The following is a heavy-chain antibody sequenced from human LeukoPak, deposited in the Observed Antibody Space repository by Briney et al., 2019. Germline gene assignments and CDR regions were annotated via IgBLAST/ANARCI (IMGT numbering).Heavy chain of an antibody. D-gene: IGHD3-10*01. CDR1: GFTFSSYG. CDR2: ISYDGSNK. V-gene: IGHV3-30*03. Sequence: GGSLRLSCAASGFTFSSYGMHWVRQAPGKGLEWVAVISYDGSNKYYADSVKGRFTISRDNSKNTLYLQMNSLRAEDTAVYYCISGIDGSFDYWGQGTLVTVSS. J-gene: IGHJ4*02. CDR3: ISGIDGSFDY.